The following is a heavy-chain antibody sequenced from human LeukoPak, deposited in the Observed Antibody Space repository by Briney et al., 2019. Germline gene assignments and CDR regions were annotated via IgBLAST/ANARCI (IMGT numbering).Heavy chain of an antibody. CDR2: ISSSGGTI. CDR1: GFTFSSYG. CDR3: ARARGYYYGMDV. Sequence: GGSLRLSCAASGFTFSSYGMHWVRQAPGKGLEWVSYISSSGGTIYYADSVKGRFTISRDNAKNSLYLQMNSLRAEDTAVYYCARARGYYYGMDVWGQGTTVTVSS. V-gene: IGHV3-48*04. J-gene: IGHJ6*02. D-gene: IGHD3-10*01.